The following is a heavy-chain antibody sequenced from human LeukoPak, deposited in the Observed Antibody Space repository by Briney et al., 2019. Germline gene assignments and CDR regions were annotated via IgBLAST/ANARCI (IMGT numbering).Heavy chain of an antibody. CDR1: GYTFTGYY. D-gene: IGHD5-12*01. V-gene: IGHV1-2*02. CDR3: ARGVPALKWLRFDY. J-gene: IGHJ4*02. Sequence: ASVKVSCKASGYTFTGYYMHWVRQAPGQGLEWMGWINPNSGGTNYAQKFQGRVTMTRDTSISTAYMELSRLRSDDTAVYYCARGVPALKWLRFDYWGQGTLVTVSS. CDR2: INPNSGGT.